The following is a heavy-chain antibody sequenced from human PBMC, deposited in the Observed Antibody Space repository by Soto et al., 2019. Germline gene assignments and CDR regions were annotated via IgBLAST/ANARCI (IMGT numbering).Heavy chain of an antibody. CDR3: ARANSGGETYYYDSSGYLDY. V-gene: IGHV4-30-4*01. CDR1: GGSISSGDYY. Sequence: KTSETLSLTCTVSGGSISSGDYYWSWIRQPPGKGLEWIGYIYYSGSTYYNPSLKSRVTISVDTSKNQFSLKLSSVTAADTAVYYCARANSGGETYYYDSSGYLDYWGQGTLVTVSS. J-gene: IGHJ4*02. D-gene: IGHD3-22*01. CDR2: IYYSGST.